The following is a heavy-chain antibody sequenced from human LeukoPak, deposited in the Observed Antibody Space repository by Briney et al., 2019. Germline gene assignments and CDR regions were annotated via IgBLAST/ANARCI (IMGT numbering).Heavy chain of an antibody. V-gene: IGHV1-2*02. D-gene: IGHD3-3*01. J-gene: IGHJ5*02. Sequence: GASVKVSCKASGYTFTGYYMHWVRQAPGQGLEWMGWINPNSGGTNYAQKFQGRVTMTRDTSISTAYMELSRLRSDDTAVYYCARGPPLGIFGVPPLHLPQFDPWGQGTLVTVSS. CDR3: ARGPPLGIFGVPPLHLPQFDP. CDR2: INPNSGGT. CDR1: GYTFTGYY.